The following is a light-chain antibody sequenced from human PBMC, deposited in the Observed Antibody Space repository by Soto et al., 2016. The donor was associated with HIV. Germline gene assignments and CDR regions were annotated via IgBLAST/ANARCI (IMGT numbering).Light chain of an antibody. CDR1: QAISTW. CDR3: QQANSFPYT. CDR2: EAS. Sequence: DIQMTQSPSSVSASVGDRVTATCRASQAISTWLAWYQQMPGKAPRLLIYEASTLQSWVPSRFSGSGSGTDFTLTISSLQPEDFATYYCQQANSFPYTFGQGTKLEIK. J-gene: IGKJ2*01. V-gene: IGKV1-12*01.